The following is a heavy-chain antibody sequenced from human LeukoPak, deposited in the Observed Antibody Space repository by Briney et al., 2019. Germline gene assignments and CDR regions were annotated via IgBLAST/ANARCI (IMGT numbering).Heavy chain of an antibody. Sequence: GASVKVSCKASGGTFSSYAISWVRQAPGQGLERMGGIIPIFGTANYAQKFQGRVTITTDESTSTAYMELSSLRSEDTAVYYCARGELLAAAALHMDVWGKGTTVTVSS. J-gene: IGHJ6*03. CDR1: GGTFSSYA. CDR3: ARGELLAAAALHMDV. D-gene: IGHD6-13*01. V-gene: IGHV1-69*05. CDR2: IIPIFGTA.